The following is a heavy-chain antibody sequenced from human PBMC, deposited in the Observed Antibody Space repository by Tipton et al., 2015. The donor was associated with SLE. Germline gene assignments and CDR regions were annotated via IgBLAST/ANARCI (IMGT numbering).Heavy chain of an antibody. D-gene: IGHD6-6*01. Sequence: SLRLSCAASGFTVSNNHMSWVRQAPGKGLEWVSIIYNDGRTYYADSVKGRFTFSRDNSKNTLYLQMNSLRAEDTAVYYCAREDAVLDAFDIWGQGTMVTVSS. J-gene: IGHJ3*02. CDR2: IYNDGRT. CDR3: AREDAVLDAFDI. V-gene: IGHV3-53*01. CDR1: GFTVSNNH.